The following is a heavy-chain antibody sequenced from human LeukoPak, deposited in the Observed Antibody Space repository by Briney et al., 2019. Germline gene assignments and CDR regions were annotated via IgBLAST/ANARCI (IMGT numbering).Heavy chain of an antibody. D-gene: IGHD2-15*01. CDR2: IYYSGST. CDR1: GGSISSYY. J-gene: IGHJ5*02. Sequence: PSETLSLTCTVSGGSISSYYWSWIPQPPGKGLEWIGYIYYSGSTNYNPSLKSRVTISVDTSKNQFSLKLNSVTAADTAIYYCTRGSRYCSSGSCYGWFDPSGQGTLVTVSS. CDR3: TRGSRYCSSGSCYGWFDP. V-gene: IGHV4-59*01.